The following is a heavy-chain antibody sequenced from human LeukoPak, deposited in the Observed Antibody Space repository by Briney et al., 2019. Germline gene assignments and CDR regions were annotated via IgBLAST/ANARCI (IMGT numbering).Heavy chain of an antibody. CDR1: GFTLSSYW. Sequence: TGGSLRLSCAASGFTLSSYWMHWVRQAPGKGLVWVSRIKSDGSSTDYADSVKGRFTLSRDNAKSTLYLQMDSLRAEDTAVYYCARSTGWYYFDYWGQGTLVTVSS. D-gene: IGHD6-19*01. J-gene: IGHJ4*02. CDR2: IKSDGSST. V-gene: IGHV3-74*01. CDR3: ARSTGWYYFDY.